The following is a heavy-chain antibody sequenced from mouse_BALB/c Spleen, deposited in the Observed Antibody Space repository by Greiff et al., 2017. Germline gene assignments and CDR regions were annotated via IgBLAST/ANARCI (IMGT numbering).Heavy chain of an antibody. CDR2: INPGSGGT. J-gene: IGHJ2*01. Sequence: QVQLQQSGAELVRPGTSVKVSCKASGYAFTNYLIEWVKQRPGQGLEWIGVINPGSGGTNYNEKFKGKATLTADKSSSTAYMQLSSLTSDDSAVYFCARGVRYFDYWGQGTTLTVSS. V-gene: IGHV1-54*01. D-gene: IGHD2-14*01. CDR1: GYAFTNYL. CDR3: ARGVRYFDY.